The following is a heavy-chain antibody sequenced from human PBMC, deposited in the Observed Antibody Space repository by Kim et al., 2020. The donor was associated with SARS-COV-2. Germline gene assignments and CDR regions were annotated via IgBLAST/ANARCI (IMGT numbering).Heavy chain of an antibody. Sequence: SETLSLTCAVYGGSFSGYYWSWIRQPPGKGLEWIGEINHSGSTNYNPSLKSRVTISVDTSKNQFSLKLSSVTAADTAVYYCARGRDGYTRIKVPVRYFDLWGRGTLVTVSS. CDR1: GGSFSGYY. CDR3: ARGRDGYTRIKVPVRYFDL. V-gene: IGHV4-34*01. J-gene: IGHJ2*01. D-gene: IGHD5-12*01. CDR2: INHSGST.